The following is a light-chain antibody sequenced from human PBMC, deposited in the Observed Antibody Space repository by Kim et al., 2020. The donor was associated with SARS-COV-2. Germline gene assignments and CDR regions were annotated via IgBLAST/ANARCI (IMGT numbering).Light chain of an antibody. V-gene: IGLV3-27*01. J-gene: IGLJ3*02. Sequence: SVSPGQTARITCSGDVLAKKYARWFQQKPGQAPVLVIYKDNERPAGITERFSGSSAGTTVTLTISGAQVEDEADYYCYSAVDNNWVFGGGTQLTVL. CDR1: VLAKKY. CDR2: KDN. CDR3: YSAVDNNWV.